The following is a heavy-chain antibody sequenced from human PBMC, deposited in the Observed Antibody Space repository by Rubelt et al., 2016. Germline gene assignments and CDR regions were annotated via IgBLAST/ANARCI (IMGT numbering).Heavy chain of an antibody. CDR2: IWYDGSNK. CDR1: GFTFSSYG. Sequence: QVQLVESGGGVVQPGRSLRLSCAASGFTFSSYGTHWVRQAPGKGLEWVAVIWYDGSNKYYADSVKGRFTSSSDNSKNTLYLQMNSLGAEDTAVYYCAREESEYYYYGMDVWGQGTTVTVSS. V-gene: IGHV3-33*01. CDR3: AREESEYYYYGMDV. J-gene: IGHJ6*02. D-gene: IGHD2/OR15-2a*01.